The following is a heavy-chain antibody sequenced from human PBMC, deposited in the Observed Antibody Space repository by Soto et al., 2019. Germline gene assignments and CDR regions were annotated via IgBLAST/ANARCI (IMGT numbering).Heavy chain of an antibody. CDR1: GFTFSTSA. V-gene: IGHV3-30-3*01. Sequence: QVQLVESGGGVVQPGRSLRLSCAASGFTFSTSAMHWVRQAPGKGLEWVAIISNAGNKYSYADSVKGRFTISRDNSKNTLYLQMNSLRAEATALYYCARASYCSGDSCYIIDFWGQGTLVIVSS. D-gene: IGHD2-15*01. CDR2: ISNAGNKY. J-gene: IGHJ4*02. CDR3: ARASYCSGDSCYIIDF.